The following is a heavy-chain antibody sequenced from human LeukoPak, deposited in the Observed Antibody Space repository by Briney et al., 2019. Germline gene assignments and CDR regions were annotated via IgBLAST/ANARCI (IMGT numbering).Heavy chain of an antibody. CDR1: GFNLSSHS. J-gene: IGHJ4*02. Sequence: GGSLRLSCEVSGFNLSSHSMNWVRQAPGKGLEWVSSIGGISDYIYYADSVKGRFTISRDNSKNTLYLQMNSLRAEDTAVYYCAKSAQAGCSKVHQDYWGQGTLVTVSS. CDR3: AKSAQAGCSKVHQDY. CDR2: IGGISDYI. D-gene: IGHD4-4*01. V-gene: IGHV3-21*04.